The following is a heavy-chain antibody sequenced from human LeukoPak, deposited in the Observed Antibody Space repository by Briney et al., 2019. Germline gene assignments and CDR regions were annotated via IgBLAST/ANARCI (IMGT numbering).Heavy chain of an antibody. D-gene: IGHD4-17*01. CDR1: GGSISSYY. Sequence: SETLSLTCTVSGGSISSYYWGWIRQPPGKGLEWIGNMYYSGSTYYNPSPKSRVTISVDTSKNQFSLKLSSVTAADTAVYYCARGFSYGDYGFDYWGQGTLVTVSS. CDR3: ARGFSYGDYGFDY. CDR2: MYYSGST. J-gene: IGHJ4*02. V-gene: IGHV4-39*07.